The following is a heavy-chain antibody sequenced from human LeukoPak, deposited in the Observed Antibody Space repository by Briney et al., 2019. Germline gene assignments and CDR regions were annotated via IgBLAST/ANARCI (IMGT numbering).Heavy chain of an antibody. V-gene: IGHV4-59*01. J-gene: IGHJ3*02. CDR3: ARGDGYTAHDAFDI. CDR1: GGSISSYY. Sequence: SETLSLTCTVSGGSISSYYWSWIRQPPGKGLEWIGYIYYSGSTNYNPSLKSRVTISVDTSKNQFSLKLSSVTAADTAVYYCARGDGYTAHDAFDIWGQGTMVTVSS. CDR2: IYYSGST. D-gene: IGHD5-24*01.